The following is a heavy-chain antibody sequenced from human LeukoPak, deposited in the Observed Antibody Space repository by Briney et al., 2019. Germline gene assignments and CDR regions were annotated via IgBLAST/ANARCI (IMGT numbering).Heavy chain of an antibody. Sequence: AASVKVSCKASGGTFSSYAISWVRQAPGQGLEWMGRIIPIFGTANYAQKFQGRVTITADKSTSTAYMELSSLRSEDTAVYYCAKDYGDYEGCFDYWGQGTLVTVSS. D-gene: IGHD4-17*01. CDR3: AKDYGDYEGCFDY. V-gene: IGHV1-69*06. CDR1: GGTFSSYA. J-gene: IGHJ4*02. CDR2: IIPIFGTA.